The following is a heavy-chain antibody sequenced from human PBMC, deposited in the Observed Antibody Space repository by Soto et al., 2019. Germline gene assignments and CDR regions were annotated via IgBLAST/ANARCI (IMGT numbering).Heavy chain of an antibody. CDR1: GFTFSSYW. D-gene: IGHD5-18*01. CDR3: AKDTQICRLDS. V-gene: IGHV3-74*01. J-gene: IGHJ4*02. Sequence: EVQLVDSGGGLVQPGEALRLSCAASGFTFSSYWMHWVRQAPGKGLVWVSRLNSDGSATTYADSVKGRFTISRDNVKNTVYLQMNSLRAEDTAVYFCAKDTQICRLDSWGKGTLVTVSS. CDR2: LNSDGSAT.